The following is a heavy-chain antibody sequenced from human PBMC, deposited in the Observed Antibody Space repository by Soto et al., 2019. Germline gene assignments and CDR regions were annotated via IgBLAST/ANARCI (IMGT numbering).Heavy chain of an antibody. V-gene: IGHV3-23*01. CDR1: GFNLNHYA. J-gene: IGHJ6*02. Sequence: GGSLRLSCAASGFNLNHYAMTWVRQAPGKGPEWVSSMSATGRTSFYADSVKGRFTISRDNSKNTLYLQMNSLRAEDTAVYYCARDSVYYGSGSLIYGMDVWGQGTTVTSP. D-gene: IGHD3-10*01. CDR2: MSATGRTS. CDR3: ARDSVYYGSGSLIYGMDV.